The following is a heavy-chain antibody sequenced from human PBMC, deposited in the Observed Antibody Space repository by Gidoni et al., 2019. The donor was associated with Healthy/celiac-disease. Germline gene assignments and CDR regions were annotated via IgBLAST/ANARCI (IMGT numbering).Heavy chain of an antibody. D-gene: IGHD6-13*01. CDR1: GGSLSGYY. Sequence: QVQLQQWGAGLLKPSETLSLTCAVYGGSLSGYYWSWIRQPPGKGLEWIGEINYSGSTNYNPSLKSRVTISVDTSKNQFSLKLSSVTAADTAVYYCASRYSSNWPIDYWGQGTLVTVSS. CDR2: INYSGST. CDR3: ASRYSSNWPIDY. J-gene: IGHJ4*02. V-gene: IGHV4-34*01.